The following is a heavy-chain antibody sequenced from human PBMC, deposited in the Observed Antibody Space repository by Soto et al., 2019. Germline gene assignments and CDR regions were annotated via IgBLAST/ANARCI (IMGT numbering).Heavy chain of an antibody. CDR2: INPNNGGT. CDR1: GYKFTGHH. CDR3: AKTYYDFWTGYYVTFDN. J-gene: IGHJ4*02. V-gene: IGHV1-2*02. D-gene: IGHD3-3*01. Sequence: ASVKVSCKASGYKFTGHHIHWVRQAPGQGLEWMGWINPNNGGTNSAQKFLGRVTMTRDTSLSTAYMELSGLTSGDSAVYYCAKTYYDFWTGYYVTFDNWGQGTLVTVSS.